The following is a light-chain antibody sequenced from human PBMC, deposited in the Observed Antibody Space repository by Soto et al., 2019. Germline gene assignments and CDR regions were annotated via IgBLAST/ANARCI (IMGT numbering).Light chain of an antibody. Sequence: EVVLTQSPDTLSVSPGEGATLSCRASQGISDTLAWYQHKPGQTPRLLIYDTSNRATGIPDRFSGSGSGTDFTLTISRLEPEYFAVYYCQQYGSSPQTFGQGTKVDIK. CDR2: DTS. CDR3: QQYGSSPQT. CDR1: QGISDT. J-gene: IGKJ1*01. V-gene: IGKV3-20*01.